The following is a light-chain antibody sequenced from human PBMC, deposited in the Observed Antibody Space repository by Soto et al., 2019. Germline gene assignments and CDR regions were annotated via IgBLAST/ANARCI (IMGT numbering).Light chain of an antibody. V-gene: IGKV3-20*01. CDR2: GAS. J-gene: IGKJ5*01. CDR1: QSVGKS. CDR3: QHYVERSPIT. Sequence: EFVLTQSPGTLSLSPGERATLSCRASQSVGKSLAWYQQKPGQAPRLLISGASSWATGIPDRFSGSGSGTDFTLTISRLEPEDFALYYCQHYVERSPITFGQGTRLEIK.